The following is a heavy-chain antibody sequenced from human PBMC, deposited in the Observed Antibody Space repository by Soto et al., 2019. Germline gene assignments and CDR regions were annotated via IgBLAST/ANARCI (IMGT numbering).Heavy chain of an antibody. Sequence: GGSLRLSCAASGFTFSSYAMHWVRQAPGKGLEWVAVISYDGSNQYYADSVKGRFTISRDNSKNTLYLQMNSLRVEDTAVYYCARDYYDSSGYFTAIFDYWGLGTLVTVSS. V-gene: IGHV3-30*04. CDR1: GFTFSSYA. J-gene: IGHJ4*02. CDR3: ARDYYDSSGYFTAIFDY. CDR2: ISYDGSNQ. D-gene: IGHD3-22*01.